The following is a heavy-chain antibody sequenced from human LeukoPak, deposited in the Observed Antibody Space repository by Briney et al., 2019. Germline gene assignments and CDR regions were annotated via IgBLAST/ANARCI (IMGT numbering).Heavy chain of an antibody. D-gene: IGHD3-10*01. Sequence: SQTLSLTCTVSGGSISSGGYYWSWIRQHPGKGLEWIGYIYYSGSTYYNPSLKSRVTISVDTSKNQFSLKLSPVTAADTAVYYCARGALWFGEYWFDPWGQGTLVTVSS. V-gene: IGHV4-31*03. CDR1: GGSISSGGYY. CDR3: ARGALWFGEYWFDP. CDR2: IYYSGST. J-gene: IGHJ5*02.